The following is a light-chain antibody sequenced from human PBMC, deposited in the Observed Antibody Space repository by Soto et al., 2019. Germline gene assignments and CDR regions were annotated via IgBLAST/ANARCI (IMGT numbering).Light chain of an antibody. Sequence: DIQMTQSPSTLSASVGDRVTITCRASQSISSWLAWYQQKPGKAPKLLIYKASSLESGVPSRFSGSGSGTEFTLTISSLQPDDFATYYCQQYPFTFGPGTKVDI. CDR3: QQYPFT. J-gene: IGKJ3*01. V-gene: IGKV1-5*03. CDR1: QSISSW. CDR2: KAS.